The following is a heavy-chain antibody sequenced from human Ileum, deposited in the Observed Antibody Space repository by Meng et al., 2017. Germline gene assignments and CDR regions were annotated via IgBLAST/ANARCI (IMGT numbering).Heavy chain of an antibody. J-gene: IGHJ4*02. CDR2: ININTGNP. D-gene: IGHD1-26*01. V-gene: IGHV7-4-1*02. Sequence: QVQLVQSGSELKKPGASVKVSCKASRYTFTNYDINWVRQAPGQGLEWMGWININTGNPTYAQGFTGRFVFSLDTSVNTAHLQISTLTAEDTAVYYCATSGGGFDYWGQGALVTVSS. CDR1: RYTFTNYD. CDR3: ATSGGGFDY.